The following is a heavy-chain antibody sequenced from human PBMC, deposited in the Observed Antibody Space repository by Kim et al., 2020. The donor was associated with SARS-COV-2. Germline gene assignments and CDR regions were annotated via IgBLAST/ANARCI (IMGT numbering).Heavy chain of an antibody. CDR3: ARENEPKTYGDYVGTLAFDI. V-gene: IGHV1-46*01. J-gene: IGHJ3*02. D-gene: IGHD4-17*01. CDR1: GYTFTSYY. CDR2: INPSGGST. Sequence: ASVKVSCKASGYTFTSYYMHWVRQAPGQGLEWMGIINPSGGSTSYAQKFQGRVTMTRDTSTSTVYMELSSLRSEDTAVYYCARENEPKTYGDYVGTLAFDIWGQGRMVTVSS.